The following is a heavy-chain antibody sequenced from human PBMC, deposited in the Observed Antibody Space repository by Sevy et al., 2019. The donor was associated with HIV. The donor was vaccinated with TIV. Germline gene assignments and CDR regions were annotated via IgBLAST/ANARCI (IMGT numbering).Heavy chain of an antibody. CDR1: GGTFSSYA. D-gene: IGHD3-22*01. Sequence: ASVKVSCKASGGTFSSYAIIWVRQAPGQGLEWMGGIIPIFGTANYAQKFQGRVTITADESTSTAYMELSSLRTEDTAVYYCASRPRGYYDSSGYSDYWGQGTLVTVSS. J-gene: IGHJ4*02. V-gene: IGHV1-69*13. CDR3: ASRPRGYYDSSGYSDY. CDR2: IIPIFGTA.